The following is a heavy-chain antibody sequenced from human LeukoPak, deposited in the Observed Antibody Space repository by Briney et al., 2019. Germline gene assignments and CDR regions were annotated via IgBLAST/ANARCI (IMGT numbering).Heavy chain of an antibody. D-gene: IGHD4-17*01. V-gene: IGHV4-59*02. CDR3: ARGPDYGDHQRPDYYYFGMDV. J-gene: IGHJ6*04. CDR1: GDSVSNYY. CDR2: ISYSGST. Sequence: SETLSLTCTVSGDSVSNYYWTWIRQPPGNGLEWIGYISYSGSTNFNPSLKSRVTMSVDTSKNQFSLKLSSVTAADTAVYHCARGPDYGDHQRPDYYYFGMDVWGKGTTVTVSS.